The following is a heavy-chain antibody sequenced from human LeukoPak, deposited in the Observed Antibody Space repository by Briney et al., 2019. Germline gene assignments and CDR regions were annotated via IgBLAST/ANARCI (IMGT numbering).Heavy chain of an antibody. CDR1: GFTFSSYA. D-gene: IGHD3-3*01. CDR3: ARDLTDDFWSGYHFDY. Sequence: PGGSLRLSCAASGFTFSSYAMSWVRQAPGKGLEWVSSISSSSNYIYYADSVKGRFTISRDNAKNSLYLQMNSLRAEDTAVYYCARDLTDDFWSGYHFDYWGQGTLVTVSS. V-gene: IGHV3-21*01. CDR2: ISSSSNYI. J-gene: IGHJ4*02.